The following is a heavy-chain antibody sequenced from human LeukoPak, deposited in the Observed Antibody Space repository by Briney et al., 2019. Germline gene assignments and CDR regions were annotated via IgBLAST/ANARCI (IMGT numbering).Heavy chain of an antibody. D-gene: IGHD3-22*01. CDR2: ISSSGSTI. Sequence: GGSPILFCAASGFTFSSYNMNWVRQATGKGLEWVSVISSSGSTIYFADSVKGRFTISRDNAKNTLYLQMNSLRAEDTAVYYCAKEGQLSSGYYYNYWGQGTLVTVSS. CDR1: GFTFSSYN. J-gene: IGHJ4*02. CDR3: AKEGQLSSGYYYNY. V-gene: IGHV3-48*01.